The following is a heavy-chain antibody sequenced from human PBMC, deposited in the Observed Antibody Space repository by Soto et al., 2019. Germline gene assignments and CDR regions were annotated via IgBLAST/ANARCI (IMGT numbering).Heavy chain of an antibody. J-gene: IGHJ5*02. CDR3: TTDVLNWFDP. Sequence: EVQLVESGGGLVKPGGSLRLSCAASGFIFSNAWMNWVRQAPGKGLEWVGRIRSKVDGETTDYTAPVKGRFTISRDDSQNTLFLQMNSLKTDDTAVYYCTTDVLNWFDPWGHGTLVIVSS. V-gene: IGHV3-15*07. CDR1: GFIFSNAW. CDR2: IRSKVDGETT.